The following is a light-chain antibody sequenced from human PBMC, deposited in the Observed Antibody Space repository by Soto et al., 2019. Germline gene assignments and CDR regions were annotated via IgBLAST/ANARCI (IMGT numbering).Light chain of an antibody. CDR1: QSIDSW. Sequence: DIQMTQSPSTMSASVGDRVTITCRASQSIDSWLAWYQQKPGKAPKFLMYKASNLESGVPSRFSGSESETEFTLTISSLQPDDFAIYYGQHDKSYPWTFGQGTKVELK. CDR2: KAS. J-gene: IGKJ1*01. CDR3: QHDKSYPWT. V-gene: IGKV1-5*03.